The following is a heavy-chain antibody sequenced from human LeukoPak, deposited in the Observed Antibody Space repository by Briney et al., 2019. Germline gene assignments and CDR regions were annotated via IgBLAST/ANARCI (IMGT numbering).Heavy chain of an antibody. CDR3: ARGPPRGLDY. CDR2: INHSGST. Sequence: SETLSLTCTVSGGSISSSSYYWRWIRQPPGKGLEWIGEINHSGSTNYNPSLKSRVTISVDTSKNQFSLKLSSVTAADTAVYYCARGPPRGLDYWGQGTLVTVSS. D-gene: IGHD3/OR15-3a*01. J-gene: IGHJ4*02. V-gene: IGHV4-39*07. CDR1: GGSISSSSYY.